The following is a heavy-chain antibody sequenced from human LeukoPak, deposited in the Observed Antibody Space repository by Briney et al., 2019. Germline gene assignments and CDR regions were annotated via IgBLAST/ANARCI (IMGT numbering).Heavy chain of an antibody. CDR1: GFAFNVFG. CDR3: ARVEGWDDYGDY. D-gene: IGHD1-26*01. V-gene: IGHV3-30*19. J-gene: IGHJ4*02. CDR2: AKADGISK. Sequence: GGSLRLSCAGSGFAFNVFGMHWLRQAPGKGLEWVALAKADGISKYYADSVKGRFTISRDNSRNTLYLQMNSLRPEDTAVYYCARVEGWDDYGDYWGQGTLVTVSS.